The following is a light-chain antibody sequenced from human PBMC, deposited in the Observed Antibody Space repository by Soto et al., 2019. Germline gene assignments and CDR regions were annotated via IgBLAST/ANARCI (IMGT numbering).Light chain of an antibody. V-gene: IGKV1-5*01. CDR3: LRYNAFSQA. J-gene: IGKJ1*01. CDR2: DAS. CDR1: QSMNSW. Sequence: DIQLTQSPSTLSASVGDRVTITCRASQSMNSWLAWYQQKPGEAPKVLIYDASSLGNGVPSMFSGSGSGTEFTITIGSLQPEDFATYYCLRYNAFSQAFGQGTKVEI.